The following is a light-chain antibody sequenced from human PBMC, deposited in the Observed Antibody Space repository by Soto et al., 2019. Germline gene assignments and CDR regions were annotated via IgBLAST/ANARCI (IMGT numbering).Light chain of an antibody. CDR1: SSDVGRYNF. CDR3: TSYAGSNNWV. V-gene: IGLV2-8*01. J-gene: IGLJ3*02. CDR2: EVS. Sequence: QSVLTQPPSASGSPGQSVTISCTGTSSDVGRYNFVSWYQQHPGKAPKLMIYEVSKRPSGVPDRFSGSKSGNTASLTVSVLQAEDEADYYCTSYAGSNNWVFGEGTKLTV.